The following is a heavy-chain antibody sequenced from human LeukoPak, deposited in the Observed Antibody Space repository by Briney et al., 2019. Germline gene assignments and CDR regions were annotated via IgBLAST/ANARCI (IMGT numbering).Heavy chain of an antibody. CDR1: GFTFSSYG. Sequence: GGSLRLSCEASGFTFSSYGMHWVRQAPGKGLERVAGIWNDGNDKYYADSVKGRFTNSRDNSKNTLYLQMNSLRAEDTAVYYCARDNSGSYSFVDYWGQGTLVTVSS. D-gene: IGHD3-10*01. CDR2: IWNDGNDK. J-gene: IGHJ4*02. CDR3: ARDNSGSYSFVDY. V-gene: IGHV3-33*01.